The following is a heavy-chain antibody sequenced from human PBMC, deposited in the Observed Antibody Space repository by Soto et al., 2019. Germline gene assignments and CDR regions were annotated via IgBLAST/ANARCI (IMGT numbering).Heavy chain of an antibody. Sequence: QVQLEESGGGVVQPGRSLRLSCAASGFTFSGYGMHWVRQAPGKGLEWVAVILYDGSNKYYADSVKGRFTISRDNSKNTVYLQMNSLRGEDTAVYHCAKDVEENVGATIGMDVWGQGTTVTVSS. V-gene: IGHV3-30*18. D-gene: IGHD1-26*01. CDR2: ILYDGSNK. CDR3: AKDVEENVGATIGMDV. J-gene: IGHJ6*02. CDR1: GFTFSGYG.